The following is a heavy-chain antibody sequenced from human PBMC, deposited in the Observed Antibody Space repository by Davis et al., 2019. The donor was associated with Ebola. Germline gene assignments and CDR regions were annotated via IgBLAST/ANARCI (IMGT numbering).Heavy chain of an antibody. V-gene: IGHV5-51*01. J-gene: IGHJ4*02. CDR2: INPGDSYI. D-gene: IGHD6-19*01. CDR1: GYRSTPNW. CDR3: ARDGYSSGWSFDY. Sequence: GESLKISCNNSGYRSTPNWIGWVRQLPGKGLEWMGIINPGDSYIRYSPSFQGQVTISADKSISTAYLHWSSLKASDTAMYYWARDGYSSGWSFDYWGQGTLVTVSS.